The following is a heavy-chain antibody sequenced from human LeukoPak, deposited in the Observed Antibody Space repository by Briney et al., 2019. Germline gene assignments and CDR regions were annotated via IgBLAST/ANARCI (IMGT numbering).Heavy chain of an antibody. CDR3: ARDREGDYIWGSYRPDWFDP. J-gene: IGHJ5*02. CDR2: ISSSSYI. D-gene: IGHD3-16*02. Sequence: PGGSLRLSCAASGFTFNSYTMNWVRQAPGKGLEWVSSISSSSYIYYADSVKGRFTISRDNAKNSLYLQMNSLRAEDTAVYYCARDREGDYIWGSYRPDWFDPWGQGTLVTVSS. V-gene: IGHV3-21*01. CDR1: GFTFNSYT.